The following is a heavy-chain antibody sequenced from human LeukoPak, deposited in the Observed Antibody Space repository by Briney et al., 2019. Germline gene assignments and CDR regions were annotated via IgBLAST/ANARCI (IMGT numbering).Heavy chain of an antibody. J-gene: IGHJ4*02. Sequence: SETLSLTCTVSGVSISSYYWSWIRQPPGKGLEWIGYVFYSGSTNYNPSLKSRVTMSLGTSKNQISLKLSSVTAADTAMYYCARHTTVVPPHYFDYWSQGTLVTVSS. CDR2: VFYSGST. V-gene: IGHV4-59*08. CDR3: ARHTTVVPPHYFDY. D-gene: IGHD4-23*01. CDR1: GVSISSYY.